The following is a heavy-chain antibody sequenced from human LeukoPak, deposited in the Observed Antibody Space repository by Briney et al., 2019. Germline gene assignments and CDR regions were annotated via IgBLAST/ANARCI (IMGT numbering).Heavy chain of an antibody. CDR2: IDPNSGDT. J-gene: IGHJ6*02. V-gene: IGHV1-2*02. D-gene: IGHD2-15*01. CDR3: GNWAVVPFYFYGMDV. Sequence: ASVKVSCKASGYTFIGYYIHWVRQAPGQGLEWMGWIDPNSGDTNSAQKFQGRVTMTRDTSISTAYMELSRLTSDDTAVYYCGNWAVVPFYFYGMDVWGQGTTVTVSS. CDR1: GYTFIGYY.